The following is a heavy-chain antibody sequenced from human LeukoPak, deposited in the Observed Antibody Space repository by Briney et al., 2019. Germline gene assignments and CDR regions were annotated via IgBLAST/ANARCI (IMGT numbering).Heavy chain of an antibody. D-gene: IGHD2-21*01. CDR2: ISSDGRHI. V-gene: IGHV3-30*04. Sequence: PGGSLRLSCAASGFTFSSYAMHWVRQAPGKGLEWVAVISSDGRHIFYADSVKGRFTISRDNSKNTLYLQMNSLRAEDTALYLCARCGGTCSLPSTSAMDVWGQGTTVTVS. CDR3: ARCGGTCSLPSTSAMDV. J-gene: IGHJ6*02. CDR1: GFTFSSYA.